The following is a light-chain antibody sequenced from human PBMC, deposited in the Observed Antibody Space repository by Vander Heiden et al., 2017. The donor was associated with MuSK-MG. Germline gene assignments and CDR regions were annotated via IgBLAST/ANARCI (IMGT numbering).Light chain of an antibody. CDR2: EGS. V-gene: IGLV2-23*01. CDR3: CSYAGSVV. CDR1: SSDVGSYNL. J-gene: IGLJ2*01. Sequence: QSALTQPASVSGSPGQSITISCTGTSSDVGSYNLVSGYQQHPGKAPKLMIYEGSKRPSGVSNRFSGSKSGTTASLTISGLQAEDEADYYCCSYAGSVVFGGGTKLTVL.